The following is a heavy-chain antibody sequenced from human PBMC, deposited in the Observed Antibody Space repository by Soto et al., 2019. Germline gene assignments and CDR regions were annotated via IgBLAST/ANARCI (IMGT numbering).Heavy chain of an antibody. V-gene: IGHV3-7*03. Sequence: EVQLVESGGGWVWRGGSLRLSCAASGFTLGSYWMSWVRQAPGKGLEWVANIRQDGSEKYYVDSVKGRFTISRDNAKNSLYLQMNSLRAEDTAVYYCARESYSSSWYPRYFDYWGQGTLVTVSS. D-gene: IGHD6-13*01. CDR3: ARESYSSSWYPRYFDY. CDR2: IRQDGSEK. CDR1: GFTLGSYW. J-gene: IGHJ4*02.